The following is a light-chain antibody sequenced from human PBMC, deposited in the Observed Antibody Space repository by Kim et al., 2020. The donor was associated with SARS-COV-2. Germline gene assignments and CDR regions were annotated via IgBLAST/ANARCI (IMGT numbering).Light chain of an antibody. CDR2: SAS. CDR1: QDISNY. V-gene: IGKV1-9*01. J-gene: IGKJ5*01. Sequence: DIQMTQSPSSLSASVGDRVTITRQASQDISNYLNWYQQKPGKAPKLLIYSASTLQSGVPSRFSGSGSGTEFTLTISSLQPEDFATYYCQQLNSYPITFGQGTRLEIK. CDR3: QQLNSYPIT.